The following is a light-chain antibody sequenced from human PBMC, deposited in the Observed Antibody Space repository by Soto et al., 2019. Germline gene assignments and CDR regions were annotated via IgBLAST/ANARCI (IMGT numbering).Light chain of an antibody. CDR1: SGHSSYA. V-gene: IGLV4-69*01. CDR3: QTWGTGIGV. CDR2: LNSDGSH. J-gene: IGLJ2*01. Sequence: QSVLTQSPSASASLGASVKLTCTLSSGHSSYAIAWHQQQPEKGPRYLMKLNSDGSHRKGDGIPDRFSGSSSGAEHYLTIPSLQSEDEADYYGQTWGTGIGVFGGGTKLTLL.